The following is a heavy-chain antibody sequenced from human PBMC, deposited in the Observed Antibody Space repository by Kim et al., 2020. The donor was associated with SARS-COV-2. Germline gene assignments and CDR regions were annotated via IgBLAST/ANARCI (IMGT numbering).Heavy chain of an antibody. V-gene: IGHV6-1*01. CDR1: GDSVSSNSAA. CDR3: ARDLPMVRGVTGYNWFDP. CDR2: TYYRSKWYN. D-gene: IGHD3-10*01. Sequence: SQTLSLTCAISGDSVSSNSAAWNWIRQSPSRGLEWLGRTYYRSKWYNDYAVSVKSRITINPDTSKNQFSLQLNSVTPEDTAVYYCARDLPMVRGVTGYNWFDPWGQGTLVTVSS. J-gene: IGHJ5*02.